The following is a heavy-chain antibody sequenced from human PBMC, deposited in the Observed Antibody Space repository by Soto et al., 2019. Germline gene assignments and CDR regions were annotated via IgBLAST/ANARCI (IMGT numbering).Heavy chain of an antibody. D-gene: IGHD4-4*01. J-gene: IGHJ6*02. CDR1: GYTLTELS. CDR3: ARISRPGYSNSNYLYCAMDV. Sequence: TSVKVSCKVSGYTLTELSMHWVRQAPGKGLEWMGGFDPEDGETIYAQKFQGRVTMTEDTSTDTAYMELSSLTSEDTADYYCARISRPGYSNSNYLYCAMDVWGQGNTVPVS. V-gene: IGHV1-24*01. CDR2: FDPEDGET.